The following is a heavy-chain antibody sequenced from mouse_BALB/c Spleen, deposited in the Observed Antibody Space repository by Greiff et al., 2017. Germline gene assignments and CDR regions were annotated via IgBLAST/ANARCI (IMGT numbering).Heavy chain of an antibody. CDR2: IYPYNGGT. CDR3: ARAMITTRFAY. V-gene: IGHV1S29*02. CDR1: GYTFTDYN. Sequence: VQLKQSGPELVKPGASVKISCKASGYTFTDYNMHWVKQSHGKSLEWIGYIYPYNGGTGYNQKFKSKATLTVDNSSSTAYMELRSLTSEDSAVYYCARAMITTRFAYWGQGTLVTVSA. J-gene: IGHJ3*01. D-gene: IGHD2-4*01.